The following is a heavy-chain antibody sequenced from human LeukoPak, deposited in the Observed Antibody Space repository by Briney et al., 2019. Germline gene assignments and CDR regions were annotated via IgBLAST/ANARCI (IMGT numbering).Heavy chain of an antibody. D-gene: IGHD6-6*01. V-gene: IGHV4-34*01. J-gene: IGHJ6*03. Sequence: SETLSLTCAVYGGSFSGYYWSWLRQPPGKGLEWIGEINHSGSTNYNPSLKSRVTISVDTSKNQFSLKLSSVTAADTAVYYCARGEPGAATPPRDSSSPRPGYYYYMDVWGKGTTVTVSS. CDR1: GGSFSGYY. CDR3: ARGEPGAATPPRDSSSPRPGYYYYMDV. CDR2: INHSGST.